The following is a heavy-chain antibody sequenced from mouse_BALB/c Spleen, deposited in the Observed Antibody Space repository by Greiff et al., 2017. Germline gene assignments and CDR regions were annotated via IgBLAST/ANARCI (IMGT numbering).Heavy chain of an antibody. CDR3: AREAIDGNLAWFAY. J-gene: IGHJ3*01. CDR2: IYPYNGGT. V-gene: IGHV1-53*01. CDR1: GYTFTSYY. D-gene: IGHD2-1*01. Sequence: QVQLQQPGAELVKPGASVKLSCKASGYTFTSYYMYWVKQRPGQGLEWIGYIYPYNGGTGYNQKFKSKATLTVDNSSSTAYMELRSLTSEDSAVYYCAREAIDGNLAWFAYWGQGTLVTVSA.